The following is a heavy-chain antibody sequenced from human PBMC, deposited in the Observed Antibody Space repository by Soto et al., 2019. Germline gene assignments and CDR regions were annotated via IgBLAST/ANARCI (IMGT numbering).Heavy chain of an antibody. V-gene: IGHV2-5*02. Sequence: QITLRESGPSLVKPTETLTLTCTFSGFSLTTTGVGVGWIRQPPGKALEWLAVVFWDDGERYSPSLKSRVTIAKDTTKNQGVLTMTNMDPVDTATYYCTQIYGSGSWGWYFHSWGQGTLVTVSS. J-gene: IGHJ4*02. CDR1: GFSLTTTGVG. CDR2: VFWDDGE. D-gene: IGHD1-26*01. CDR3: TQIYGSGSWGWYFHS.